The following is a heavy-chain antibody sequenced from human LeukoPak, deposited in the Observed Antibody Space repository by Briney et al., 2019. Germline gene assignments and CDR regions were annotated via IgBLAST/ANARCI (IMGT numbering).Heavy chain of an antibody. J-gene: IGHJ4*02. CDR2: IYPRESP. V-gene: IGHV4-4*07. Sequence: SETLSRTCTVSGGSISSYSWSWMRQPAGKGLEWIGRIYPRESPNYNPSLKSRVIMSVDKSKNQFSLKLRSVTAADTAVYYCAREWHHVFDYWGQGNPVTVSS. CDR1: GGSISSYS. D-gene: IGHD5-12*01. CDR3: AREWHHVFDY.